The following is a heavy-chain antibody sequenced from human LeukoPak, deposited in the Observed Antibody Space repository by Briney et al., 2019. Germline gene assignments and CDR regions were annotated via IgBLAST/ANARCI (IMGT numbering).Heavy chain of an antibody. Sequence: SETLSLTCTVSGGSISNYYWNWIRQPPGKGLEWIGYITGSIYFSGSTSYDPSLESRVTISVDTSKNQFSLTLNSVTAADTAVYYCARGGMATIILGNYWGQGTLVTVSS. CDR2: ITGSIYFSGST. V-gene: IGHV4-59*01. CDR3: ARGGMATIILGNY. CDR1: GGSISNYY. D-gene: IGHD5-24*01. J-gene: IGHJ4*02.